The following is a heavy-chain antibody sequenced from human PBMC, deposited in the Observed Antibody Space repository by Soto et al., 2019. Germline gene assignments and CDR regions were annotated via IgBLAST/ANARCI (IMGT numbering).Heavy chain of an antibody. V-gene: IGHV3-23*01. CDR1: GFTFSSYA. Sequence: EVQRLESGGGLVQPGGSLRLSCAASGFTFSSYAMSWVRQAPGKGLEWVSAISGSGGSTYYADSVKGRFTISRDNSKNTLYLQMNSLRAEATAVYYCAPAGSFRLVPENWFDTWGQGTLVTVSS. J-gene: IGHJ5*02. CDR3: APAGSFRLVPENWFDT. CDR2: ISGSGGST. D-gene: IGHD3-16*02.